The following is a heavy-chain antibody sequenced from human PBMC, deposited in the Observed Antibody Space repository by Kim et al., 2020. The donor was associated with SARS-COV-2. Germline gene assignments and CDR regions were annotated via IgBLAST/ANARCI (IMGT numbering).Heavy chain of an antibody. CDR1: GFTFSSYA. V-gene: IGHV3-23*01. CDR3: AKDMWGDIVVVPAALGMDV. CDR2: ISGSGGST. D-gene: IGHD2-2*01. J-gene: IGHJ6*02. Sequence: GGSLRLSCAASGFTFSSYAMSWVRQAPGKGLEWVSAISGSGGSTYYADSVKGRFTISRDNSKNTLYLQMNSLRAEDTAVYYCAKDMWGDIVVVPAALGMDVWGQGTTVTVSS.